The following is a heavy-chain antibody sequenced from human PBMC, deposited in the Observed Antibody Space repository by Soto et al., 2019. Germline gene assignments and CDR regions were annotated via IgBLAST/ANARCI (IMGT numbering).Heavy chain of an antibody. D-gene: IGHD4-17*01. V-gene: IGHV1-46*03. CDR2: INPSGGST. CDR3: ARVFTGDYVFDY. Sequence: APVKVSCKASGYTFTSYYMRWVRQAPGQGLEWMGIINPSGGSTSYAQKFQGRVTMTRDTSTSTVYMELSSLRSEDTAVYYCARVFTGDYVFDYWGQGTLVTVSS. J-gene: IGHJ4*02. CDR1: GYTFTSYY.